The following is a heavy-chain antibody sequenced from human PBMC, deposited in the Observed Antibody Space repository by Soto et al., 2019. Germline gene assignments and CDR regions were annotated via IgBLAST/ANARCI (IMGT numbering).Heavy chain of an antibody. CDR1: GGSISPYY. J-gene: IGHJ4*02. V-gene: IGHV4-59*12. CDR3: ARRRPLGY. CDR2: IYYGGTS. Sequence: SETLSLTCTVSGGSISPYYWSWIRQPPGKGLEWVGYIYYGGTSSYNPSLKSRVTIALETSKNALYLQMNSLRAEDTAVYYCARRRPLGYWGQGTLVTVSS.